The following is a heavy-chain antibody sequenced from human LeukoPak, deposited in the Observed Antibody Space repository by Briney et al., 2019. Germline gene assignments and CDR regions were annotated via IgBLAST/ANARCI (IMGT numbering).Heavy chain of an antibody. V-gene: IGHV4-34*01. D-gene: IGHD6-13*01. CDR2: MNHVGGT. CDR3: ARLVSQTEPRFDY. CDR1: GGSFSDYY. J-gene: IGHJ4*02. Sequence: SETLSLTCAVYGGSFSDYYWSWIHQPPGKGLEWIGEMNHVGGTNYNPSLKSRVTMSVDTSKSQFSLKLRSVTAADTGVYYCARLVSQTEPRFDYWGQGTLVTVSS.